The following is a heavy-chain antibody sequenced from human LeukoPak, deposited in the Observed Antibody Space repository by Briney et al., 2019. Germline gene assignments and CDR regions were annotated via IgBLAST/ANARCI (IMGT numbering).Heavy chain of an antibody. Sequence: GGSLRLSCAASGFTFSSYWMSWVRQAPGKGLEWVANIKQDGSEKYYVDSVKGRFTISRDNAKNSLYLQMNSLRAEDTAVYYCARGYSSSSGDAFDIWGQGTMVTVSS. CDR1: GFTFSSYW. CDR2: IKQDGSEK. J-gene: IGHJ3*02. D-gene: IGHD5-18*01. CDR3: ARGYSSSSGDAFDI. V-gene: IGHV3-7*01.